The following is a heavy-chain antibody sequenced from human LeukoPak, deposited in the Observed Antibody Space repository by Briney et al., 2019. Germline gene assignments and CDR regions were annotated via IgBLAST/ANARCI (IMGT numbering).Heavy chain of an antibody. V-gene: IGHV4-61*01. CDR1: GASFSSGLYY. J-gene: IGHJ4*02. CDR3: TAGSYGFDY. D-gene: IGHD5-18*01. Sequence: PSETLSLTCTVSGASFSSGLYYWSCIWPPPGKGREWIAYIFNGGTTNRFPFHKSRFTISVDTSKNQFSLRLSSVTSADTAFYYCTAGSYGFDYWGQGTLVTVSS. CDR2: IFNGGTT.